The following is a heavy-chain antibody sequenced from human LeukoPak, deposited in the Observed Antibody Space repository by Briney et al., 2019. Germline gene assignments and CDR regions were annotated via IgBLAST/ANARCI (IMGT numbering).Heavy chain of an antibody. V-gene: IGHV1-8*01. Sequence: ASVKVSCKASGYTFTSYDINWVRQATGQGLEWMGWMNPNSGNTGYAQKFQGRVTMTRNTSISTAYMELSSLRSEDTAVYYCARGGVGDYYDSSGFRYYYYYYMDVWGKGTTVTVYS. CDR2: MNPNSGNT. CDR3: ARGGVGDYYDSSGFRYYYYYYMDV. CDR1: GYTFTSYD. D-gene: IGHD3-22*01. J-gene: IGHJ6*03.